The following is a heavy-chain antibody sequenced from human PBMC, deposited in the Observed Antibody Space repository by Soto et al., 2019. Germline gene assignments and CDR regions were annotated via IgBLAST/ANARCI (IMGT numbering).Heavy chain of an antibody. V-gene: IGHV3-23*01. CDR3: AKDLSGNALTYDYVWGSYT. Sequence: QPGGSLRLSCAASGFTFSSYAMSWVRQAPGKGLEWVSAISGSGGSTYYADSVKGRITISRDNSKNTLYLQMNSLRAEDTAVYYCAKDLSGNALTYDYVWGSYTWGQGTLVTVSS. J-gene: IGHJ4*02. D-gene: IGHD3-16*01. CDR1: GFTFSSYA. CDR2: ISGSGGST.